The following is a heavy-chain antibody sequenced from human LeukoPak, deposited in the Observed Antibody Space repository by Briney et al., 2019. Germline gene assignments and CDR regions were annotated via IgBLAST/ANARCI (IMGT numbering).Heavy chain of an antibody. CDR2: INHSGSN. V-gene: IGHV4-34*01. Sequence: SETLSLTCAVYGGSFSGYYWSWIRQPPGKGLEWIGEINHSGSNNYNTSLKSRVTISVDTSKNQFSLKLSSVTAADTVEYYGARHDDYYDDSSGYYPFGAFDIWGQGTMVTVSS. J-gene: IGHJ3*02. CDR3: ARHDDYYDDSSGYYPFGAFDI. CDR1: GGSFSGYY. D-gene: IGHD3-22*01.